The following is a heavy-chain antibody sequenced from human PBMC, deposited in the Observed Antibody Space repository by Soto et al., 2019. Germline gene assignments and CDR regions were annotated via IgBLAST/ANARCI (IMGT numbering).Heavy chain of an antibody. CDR2: INPSGGST. D-gene: IGHD3-22*01. J-gene: IGHJ3*02. Sequence: QVQLVQSGAEVKKPGASVKVSCKASGYTFTSYYMHWVRQAPGQGLEWMGIINPSGGSTSYAQKFQGRVTMTRDTSTSTVYMELSSLRSEDTAMYYCARELIGGYAFDIWGQGTMVTVSS. V-gene: IGHV1-46*03. CDR1: GYTFTSYY. CDR3: ARELIGGYAFDI.